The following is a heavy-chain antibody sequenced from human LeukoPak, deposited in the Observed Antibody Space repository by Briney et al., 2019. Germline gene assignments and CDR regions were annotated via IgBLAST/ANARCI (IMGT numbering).Heavy chain of an antibody. CDR1: GYTFTGYY. CDR3: AKEEDGYSYGHGYRFDP. J-gene: IGHJ5*02. CDR2: INPNSGGT. V-gene: IGHV1-2*02. D-gene: IGHD5-18*01. Sequence: AASVKVSCKASGYTFTGYYMHWVRQAPGQGLEWMGWINPNSGGTNYAQKFQGRVTMTRDTSISTAYMELSRLRSDDTAVYYCAKEEDGYSYGHGYRFDPWGQGTLVTVSS.